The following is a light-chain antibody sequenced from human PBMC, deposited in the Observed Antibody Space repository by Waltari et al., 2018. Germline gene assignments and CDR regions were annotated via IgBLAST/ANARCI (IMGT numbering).Light chain of an antibody. J-gene: IGLJ7*01. Sequence: QSVLTQPPSVSPAPGPRVTISCSGGSSTIGNNYVSWYRQFPGTAPKLLIYENTERPSGIPGRFSGSKSGTSATLDITGLQAGDEADYYCGTWDSSLSGAVFGGGTHLTVL. V-gene: IGLV1-51*02. CDR1: SSTIGNNY. CDR3: GTWDSSLSGAV. CDR2: ENT.